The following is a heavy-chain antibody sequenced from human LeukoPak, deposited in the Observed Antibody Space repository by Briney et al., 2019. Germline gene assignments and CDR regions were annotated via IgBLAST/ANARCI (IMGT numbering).Heavy chain of an antibody. J-gene: IGHJ4*02. CDR1: GGSIRSYY. CDR2: IYTSGST. V-gene: IGHV4-4*07. D-gene: IGHD6-19*01. CDR3: ARHGKDSSGWYGSDY. Sequence: SETLSLTCTVSGGSIRSYYWSWIRQPAGKGLEWIGRIYTSGSTNYNPSLESRVTMSVDTSKNQFSLKLSSVTAADTAVYYCARHGKDSSGWYGSDYWGQGTLVTVSS.